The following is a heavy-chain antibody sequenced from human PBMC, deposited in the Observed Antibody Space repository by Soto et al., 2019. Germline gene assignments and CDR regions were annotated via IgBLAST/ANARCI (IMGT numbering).Heavy chain of an antibody. Sequence: SETLSLTCTVSGGSISGSNYYWGWVRQPPGKELEWIASIYYSGSTYYNPPLKSRVAMSVDTSKNQFSLRLSSVTAAETAVYYCARVGNWNDGLGSWGQGALVTVSS. CDR2: IYYSGST. D-gene: IGHD1-1*01. J-gene: IGHJ5*02. CDR1: GGSISGSNYY. CDR3: ARVGNWNDGLGS. V-gene: IGHV4-39*01.